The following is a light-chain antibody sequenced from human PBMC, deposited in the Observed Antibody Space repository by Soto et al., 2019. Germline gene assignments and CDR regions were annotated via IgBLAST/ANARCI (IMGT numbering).Light chain of an antibody. CDR1: ALPKKY. CDR3: LSADSSGNRYV. V-gene: IGLV3-10*01. J-gene: IGLJ1*01. Sequence: SYDLTQPPSVSVSPGQTARVTCSGDALPKKYASWYQQKSGQAPVLVIYDDSKRPSGIPARFSGSSSGTMATLTISGAQVEDEADYFCLSADSSGNRYVFGTGTKVTVL. CDR2: DDS.